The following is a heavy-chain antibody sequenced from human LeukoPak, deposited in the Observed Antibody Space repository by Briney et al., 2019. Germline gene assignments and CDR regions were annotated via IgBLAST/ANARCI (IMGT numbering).Heavy chain of an antibody. J-gene: IGHJ4*02. V-gene: IGHV3-7*01. CDR1: GFTFSNYW. CDR2: IKQDGSEK. Sequence: GGSLRLSCAASGFTFSNYWMDWVRQAPGKGLEWVANIKQDGSEKYYVDSVKGRFTISRDNAKNSLYLQMNSLRAEDTALYYCASGRQLGYWGQGTLVTVSS. D-gene: IGHD3-16*01. CDR3: ASGRQLGY.